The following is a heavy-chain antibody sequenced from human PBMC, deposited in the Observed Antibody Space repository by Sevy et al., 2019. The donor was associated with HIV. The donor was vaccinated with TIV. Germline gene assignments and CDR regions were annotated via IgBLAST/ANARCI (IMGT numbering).Heavy chain of an antibody. D-gene: IGHD3-3*01. J-gene: IGHJ4*02. Sequence: ASVKVSCKASGYTFTSYDINWVRQATGQGLEWMGWMNPNSGNTGYAQMFQGRVTITRNTSISTAYMELSSLRSEDTAVYYCARAATYYDFWSGPNTGDYFDYWGQGTLVTVSS. CDR2: MNPNSGNT. V-gene: IGHV1-8*03. CDR3: ARAATYYDFWSGPNTGDYFDY. CDR1: GYTFTSYD.